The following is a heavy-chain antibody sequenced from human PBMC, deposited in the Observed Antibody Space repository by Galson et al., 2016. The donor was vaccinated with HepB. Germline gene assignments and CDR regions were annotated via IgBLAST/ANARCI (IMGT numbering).Heavy chain of an antibody. CDR2: LSDSGST. Sequence: SETLSLTCSVSDDSVSSVVSSGPFYWSWIRQPPGKGLEWLGYLSDSGSTYYSLSLKGRLSLSLDTSKNQFSLTLRSVGAADTAVYYCARDSRNSAVFGDWGPGTLVSVSA. CDR1: DDSVSSVVSSGPFY. D-gene: IGHD3-3*01. J-gene: IGHJ4*01. CDR3: ARDSRNSAVFGD. V-gene: IGHV4-61*01.